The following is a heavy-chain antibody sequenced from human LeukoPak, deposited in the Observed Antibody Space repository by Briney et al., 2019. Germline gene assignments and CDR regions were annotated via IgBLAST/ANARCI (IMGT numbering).Heavy chain of an antibody. CDR2: IYYSGST. Sequence: GSLRLSCAASGFTFSSYSMNWIRQPPGKGLEWIGYIYYSGSTNYNPSLKSRVTISVDTSKNQFSLKLSSVTAADTAVYYCARGLPYIAAAGGFDYWGQGTLVTVSS. V-gene: IGHV4-59*12. D-gene: IGHD6-13*01. J-gene: IGHJ4*02. CDR1: GFTFSSYS. CDR3: ARGLPYIAAAGGFDY.